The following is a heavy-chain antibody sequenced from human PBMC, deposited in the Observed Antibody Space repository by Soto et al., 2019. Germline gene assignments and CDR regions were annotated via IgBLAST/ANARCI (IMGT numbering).Heavy chain of an antibody. Sequence: TLSLTCAAAGGSISSGGHYWSWVRQHRVKGLGCLGYISYSGTTYYNPALRSRLTLSIDTSKNQFSLKLRSVTAADTAVCYCAAAHIGGAVYNWFDPWGQGTLVTVSS. V-gene: IGHV4-31*11. CDR2: ISYSGTT. CDR1: GGSISSGGHY. J-gene: IGHJ5*02. D-gene: IGHD2-21*01. CDR3: AAAHIGGAVYNWFDP.